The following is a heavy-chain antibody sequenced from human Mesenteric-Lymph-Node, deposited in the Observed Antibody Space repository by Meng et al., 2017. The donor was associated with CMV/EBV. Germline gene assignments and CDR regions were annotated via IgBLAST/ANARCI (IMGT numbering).Heavy chain of an antibody. Sequence: CKASGYTFTRYGMHWVRQAPGQSLEWMGWINAGDAKTKYSQKFQGRVTITRDTSASTAYMELSSLRSEDTAVYYCVRGSGYDSFMDHWGQGILVTVSS. J-gene: IGHJ4*02. D-gene: IGHD5-12*01. V-gene: IGHV1-3*01. CDR2: INAGDAKT. CDR3: VRGSGYDSFMDH. CDR1: GYTFTRYG.